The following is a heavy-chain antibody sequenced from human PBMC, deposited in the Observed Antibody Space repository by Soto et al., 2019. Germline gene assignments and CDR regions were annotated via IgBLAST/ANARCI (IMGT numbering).Heavy chain of an antibody. CDR1: GFTFSSYS. D-gene: IGHD3-3*01. V-gene: IGHV3-48*01. Sequence: GGSLRLSCAASGFTFSSYSMNWVRQAPGKGLEWVSYISSSSSTIYYADSVKGRFTISRDNAKNSLYLQMNSLRAEDTAVYYCARAIITIFGVVPKDYWGQGTLVTVSS. CDR2: ISSSSSTI. CDR3: ARAIITIFGVVPKDY. J-gene: IGHJ4*02.